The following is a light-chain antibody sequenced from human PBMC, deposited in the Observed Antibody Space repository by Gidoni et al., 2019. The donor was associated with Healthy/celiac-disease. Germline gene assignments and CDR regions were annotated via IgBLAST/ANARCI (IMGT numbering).Light chain of an antibody. J-gene: IGKJ1*01. Sequence: DIQLIQSPSFLSASVGDRVTITCRASQGISSYLAWYQQKPGKAPKLLIYAASTLQSGVPSRFSGGRSGTEFTLTISSLQPEDFAAYYCQQLNSYPRTFGQGTKVEIK. CDR2: AAS. CDR1: QGISSY. V-gene: IGKV1-9*01. CDR3: QQLNSYPRT.